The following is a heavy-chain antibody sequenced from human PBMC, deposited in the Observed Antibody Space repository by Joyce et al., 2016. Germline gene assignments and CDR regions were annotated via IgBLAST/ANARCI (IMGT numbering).Heavy chain of an antibody. CDR1: GFIFGDYA. CDR3: ARSSRTIVGSFYYYYMDV. CDR2: SSGGGGEAT. Sequence: VQLMESGGDLGQPGGSLRLACRISGFIFGDYAMSWVRQSPGKGLEGVAGSSGGGGEATSYGDSVFGRFTVSRDNSKNILFLQMDNLRADDTAVYYCARSSRTIVGSFYYYYMDVWGNGTTVTVSS. J-gene: IGHJ6*03. V-gene: IGHV3-23*01. D-gene: IGHD1-26*01.